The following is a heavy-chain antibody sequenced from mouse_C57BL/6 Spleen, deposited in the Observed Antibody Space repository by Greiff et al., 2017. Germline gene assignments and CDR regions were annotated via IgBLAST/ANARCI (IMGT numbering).Heavy chain of an antibody. CDR3: ARNYEDAMDY. D-gene: IGHD2-4*01. CDR1: GYTFTSYW. CDR2: INPSSGYT. V-gene: IGHV1-7*01. Sequence: QVQLKESGAELAKPGASVKLSCKASGYTFTSYWMHWVKQRPGQGLEWIGYINPSSGYTKYNQKFKDKATLTADKSSSTAYMKLSSLTYADSAVYYCARNYEDAMDYWGQGTSVTVSS. J-gene: IGHJ4*01.